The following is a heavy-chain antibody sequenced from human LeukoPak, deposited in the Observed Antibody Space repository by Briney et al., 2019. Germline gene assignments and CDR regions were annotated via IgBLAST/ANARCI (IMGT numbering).Heavy chain of an antibody. CDR2: ISSSSSYI. D-gene: IGHD3-22*01. V-gene: IGHV3-21*04. CDR3: LGYYDSSGYYPDY. J-gene: IGHJ4*02. Sequence: GGSLRLSCAASGFTFSSYSMNWVRQAPGKGLEWVSSISSSSSYIYYADSVKGRFTISRDNAKNSLYLQMNGLRAEDTAVYYCLGYYDSSGYYPDYWGQGTLVTVSS. CDR1: GFTFSSYS.